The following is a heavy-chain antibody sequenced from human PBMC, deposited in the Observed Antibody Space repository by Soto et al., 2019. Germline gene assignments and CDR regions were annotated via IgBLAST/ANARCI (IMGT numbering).Heavy chain of an antibody. V-gene: IGHV4-59*08. CDR3: ARPIVATETFDY. CDR1: GGPMISYY. J-gene: IGHJ4*02. D-gene: IGHD5-12*01. Sequence: SETLSLTCTVSGGPMISYYWSWIRQPPGRGLEWIGFIYYAGSTKYNPSLNSRVTISVDTSKNQFSLTVTSVTAADTAVYYCARPIVATETFDYWGQGTLVTGSS. CDR2: IYYAGST.